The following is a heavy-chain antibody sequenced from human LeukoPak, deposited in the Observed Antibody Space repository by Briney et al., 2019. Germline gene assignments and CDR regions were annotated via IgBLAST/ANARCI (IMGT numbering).Heavy chain of an antibody. CDR3: ARARIYYMDV. CDR1: GGSISSYY. CDR2: IYYSGST. Sequence: SQTLSLTCTVSGGSISSYYWSWIRQPPGKGLEWIGYIYYSGSTNYNPSLKSRVTISVDTSKNQFSLKLSSVTAADTAVYYCARARIYYMDVWGKGTTVTVSS. V-gene: IGHV4-59*01. J-gene: IGHJ6*03.